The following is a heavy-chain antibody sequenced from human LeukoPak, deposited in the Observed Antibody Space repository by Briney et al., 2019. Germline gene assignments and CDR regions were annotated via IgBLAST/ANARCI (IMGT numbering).Heavy chain of an antibody. D-gene: IGHD2-15*01. CDR2: IYTSGST. V-gene: IGHV4-61*02. CDR1: GGSISSGSYF. CDR3: ARDLLVAGFDP. Sequence: PSETLSLTCTVSGGSISSGSYFWSWIRQPAGKGLEWIGRIYTSGSTNYNPSLKSRVTISVDTSKNQFSLKLSSVTAADTAVYYCARDLLVAGFDPWGQGTLVTVSS. J-gene: IGHJ5*02.